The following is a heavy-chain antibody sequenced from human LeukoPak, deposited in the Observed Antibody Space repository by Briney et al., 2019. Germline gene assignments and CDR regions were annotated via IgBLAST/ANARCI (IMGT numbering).Heavy chain of an antibody. CDR3: AKARGIVGFDY. D-gene: IGHD1-26*01. CDR2: ISSSGSTI. Sequence: QTGGSLRLSCAASGFTFSSYWMSWVRQAPGKGLEWVSYISSSGSTIYYADSVKGRFTISRDNAKNSLYLQMNSLRAEDTAVYYCAKARGIVGFDYWGQGTLVTVSS. CDR1: GFTFSSYW. J-gene: IGHJ4*02. V-gene: IGHV3-48*04.